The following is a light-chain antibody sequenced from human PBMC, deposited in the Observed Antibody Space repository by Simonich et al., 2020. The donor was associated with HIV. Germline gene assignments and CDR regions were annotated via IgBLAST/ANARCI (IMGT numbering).Light chain of an antibody. CDR2: DAS. CDR3: QQLSSHPT. CDR1: QGISSA. V-gene: IGKV1-13*02. J-gene: IGKJ2*01. Sequence: AIQLTQSPSSLSASVGDRVTITCRASQGISSALAWYQQKPGKAPKLLIYDASSLKSGVPSRFSGSGSGTDFTLTISSLQPEDFTTYYCQQLSSHPTFGQGTKLEIK.